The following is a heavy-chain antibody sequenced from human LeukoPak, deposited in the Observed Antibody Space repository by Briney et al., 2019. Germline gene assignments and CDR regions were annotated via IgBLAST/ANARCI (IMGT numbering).Heavy chain of an antibody. D-gene: IGHD6-13*01. J-gene: IGHJ4*02. CDR3: ARDRGVAAAGRPIDY. CDR1: GYTFTSYG. V-gene: IGHV1-18*04. Sequence: ASVKVSCKASGYTFTSYGTSWVRQAPGQGLEWMGWISAYNGNTNYAQKLQGSVTMTTDTSTSTAYMELRSLRSDDTAVYYCARDRGVAAAGRPIDYWGQGTLVTVSS. CDR2: ISAYNGNT.